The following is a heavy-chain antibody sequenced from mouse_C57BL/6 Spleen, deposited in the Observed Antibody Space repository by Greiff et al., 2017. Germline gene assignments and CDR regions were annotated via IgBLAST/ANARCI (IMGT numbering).Heavy chain of an antibody. CDR2: INPNNGGT. CDR3: ARSIYGSSYGWYFGV. D-gene: IGHD1-1*01. J-gene: IGHJ1*03. CDR1: GYTFTDYY. Sequence: EVQLQQSGPELVKPGASVKISCKASGYTFTDYYMNWVKQSHGKSLEWIGDINPNNGGTSSNEKFKGKATLTVDTSSSTADMELRSLTSEDSAVYYCARSIYGSSYGWYFGVWGTGTTVTVSS. V-gene: IGHV1-26*01.